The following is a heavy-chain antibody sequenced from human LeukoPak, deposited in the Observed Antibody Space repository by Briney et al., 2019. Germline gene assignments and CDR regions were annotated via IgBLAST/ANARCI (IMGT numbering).Heavy chain of an antibody. CDR3: ARVSFCGSYLCYFDY. V-gene: IGHV4-4*02. D-gene: IGHD1-26*01. CDR2: IYHSGST. J-gene: IGHJ4*02. CDR1: GFTFSSYW. Sequence: PGGSLRLSCAASGFTFSSYWMHWVRQGPGKGLEWIGEIYHSGSTNYNPSLKSRVTISVDKSKNQFSLKLSSVTAADTAVYYCARVSFCGSYLCYFDYWGQGTLVTVSS.